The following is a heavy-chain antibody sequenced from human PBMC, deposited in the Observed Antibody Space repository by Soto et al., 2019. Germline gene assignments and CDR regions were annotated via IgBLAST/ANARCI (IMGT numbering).Heavy chain of an antibody. V-gene: IGHV1-18*01. CDR3: ARDYRTMVRGVNDWFDP. CDR2: ISAYNGNT. Sequence: ASVQVSCKASGYTFTSYGLSWVRQAPGQGLEWMGWISAYNGNTNYAQKLQGRVTMTTDTSTSTAYMELRSLRSDDTAVYYCARDYRTMVRGVNDWFDPWGQGIPVTVSS. D-gene: IGHD3-10*01. CDR1: GYTFTSYG. J-gene: IGHJ5*02.